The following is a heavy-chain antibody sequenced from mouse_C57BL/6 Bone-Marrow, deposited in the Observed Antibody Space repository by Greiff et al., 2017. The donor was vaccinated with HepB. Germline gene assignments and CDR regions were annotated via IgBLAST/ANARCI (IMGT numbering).Heavy chain of an antibody. D-gene: IGHD1-1*01. Sequence: DVKLQESGEGLVKPGGSLKLSCAASGFTFSSYAMSWVRQTPEKRLEWVAYISSGGDYIYYADTVKGRFTISRDNARNTLYLQMSSLKSEDTAMYYCTREDITTALDYWGQGTTLTVSS. CDR2: ISSGGDYI. J-gene: IGHJ2*01. CDR3: TREDITTALDY. CDR1: GFTFSSYA. V-gene: IGHV5-9-1*02.